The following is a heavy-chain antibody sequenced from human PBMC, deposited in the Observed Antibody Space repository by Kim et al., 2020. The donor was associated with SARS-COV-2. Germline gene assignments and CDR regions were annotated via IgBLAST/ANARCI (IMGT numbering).Heavy chain of an antibody. Sequence: ASVKVSCKASGYTFTSYAMHWVRQAPGQRLEWMGWINAGNGNTKYSQKFQGRVTITRDTSASTAYMEPSSLRSEDTAVYYCARPHNYYDSSGYWYFDLWGRGTLVTVSS. CDR1: GYTFTSYA. D-gene: IGHD3-22*01. CDR2: INAGNGNT. J-gene: IGHJ2*01. CDR3: ARPHNYYDSSGYWYFDL. V-gene: IGHV1-3*01.